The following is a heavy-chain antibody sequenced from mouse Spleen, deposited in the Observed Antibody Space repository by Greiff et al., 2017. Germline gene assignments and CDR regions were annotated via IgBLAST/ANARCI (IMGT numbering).Heavy chain of an antibody. Sequence: VQLQQSGPELVKPGASVKLSCKASGYTFTSYELNWVKQRPGQGLEWIGWIYPRDGSTKYNEKFKGKATLTVDTSSSTAYMELHSLTSEDSAVYFCARGFRLRPFAYWGQGTLVTVSA. D-gene: IGHD2-4*01. CDR2: IYPRDGST. CDR1: GYTFTSYE. V-gene: IGHV1-85*01. CDR3: ARGFRLRPFAY. J-gene: IGHJ3*01.